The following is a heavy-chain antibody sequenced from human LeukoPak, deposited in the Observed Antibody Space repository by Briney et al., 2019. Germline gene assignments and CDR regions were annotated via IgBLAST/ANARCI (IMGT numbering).Heavy chain of an antibody. CDR3: ARNCGGDCVDAFDI. CDR2: INHSGST. D-gene: IGHD2-21*02. Sequence: SETLSLTCAVYGGSFSGYYWSWIRQPPGKGLEWIGEINHSGSTNYNPSLKSRVTISVDTSKNQFSLKLSSVTAADTAVYYCARNCGGDCVDAFDIWGQGTMVTVSS. J-gene: IGHJ3*02. V-gene: IGHV4-34*01. CDR1: GGSFSGYY.